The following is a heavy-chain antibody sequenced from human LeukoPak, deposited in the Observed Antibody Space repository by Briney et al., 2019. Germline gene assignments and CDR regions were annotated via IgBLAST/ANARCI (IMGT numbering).Heavy chain of an antibody. J-gene: IGHJ4*02. CDR1: GFTFSSYW. D-gene: IGHD6-19*01. Sequence: GGSLRLSCAASGFTFSSYWMNWVRQAPGKWLEWVANIKKDGSEEYYVDSVKGRFTISRDNAKNSLYLQMNSLRAEDTAVYYCARYTTAGYSSGWYGPSFDYWGQGTLVTVSS. CDR3: ARYTTAGYSSGWYGPSFDY. V-gene: IGHV3-7*01. CDR2: IKKDGSEE.